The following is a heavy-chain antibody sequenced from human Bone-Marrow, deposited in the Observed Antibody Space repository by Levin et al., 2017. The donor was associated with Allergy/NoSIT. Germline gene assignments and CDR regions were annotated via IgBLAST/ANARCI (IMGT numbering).Heavy chain of an antibody. D-gene: IGHD5-18*01. CDR3: AKDNLRLQLWFSAFDI. CDR1: GFTFSTYG. Sequence: AGGSRRLSCAASGFTFSTYGMHWVRQAPGKGLEWVSFLSYDGSNKYYADSVKGRFTISSDNSKNTLYLQMNSLRAEDTAVYYCAKDNLRLQLWFSAFDIWGQGTLVTVSS. CDR2: LSYDGSNK. J-gene: IGHJ3*02. V-gene: IGHV3-30*18.